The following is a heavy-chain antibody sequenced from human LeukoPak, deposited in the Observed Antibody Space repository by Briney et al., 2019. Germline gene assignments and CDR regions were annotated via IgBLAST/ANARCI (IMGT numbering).Heavy chain of an antibody. D-gene: IGHD5-18*01. J-gene: IGHJ3*02. V-gene: IGHV3-30-3*01. Sequence: PGRSLRLSCAASGFTFSSYAMHWVRQAPGKGLEWVAVISYGGSNKYYADSVKGRFTISRDNSKNTLYLQMNSLRAEDTAVYYCARDRTSYGSTVYDAFDIWGQGTMVTVSS. CDR2: ISYGGSNK. CDR3: ARDRTSYGSTVYDAFDI. CDR1: GFTFSSYA.